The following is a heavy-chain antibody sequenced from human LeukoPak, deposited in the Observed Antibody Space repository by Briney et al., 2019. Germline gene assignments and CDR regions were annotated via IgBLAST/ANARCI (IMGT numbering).Heavy chain of an antibody. CDR1: GYTSTNYY. J-gene: IGHJ5*02. CDR3: ATAVTPYGCFDP. CDR2: INPSGGST. V-gene: IGHV1-46*01. D-gene: IGHD4-17*01. Sequence: GASVKVSCKASGYTSTNYYMHWVRQAPGQGLEWMVIINPSGGSTSSAQKFQGRVTMTRDTSTNTVYMELSSLTSEDTAVYYCATAVTPYGCFDPWGQGTLVTVSS.